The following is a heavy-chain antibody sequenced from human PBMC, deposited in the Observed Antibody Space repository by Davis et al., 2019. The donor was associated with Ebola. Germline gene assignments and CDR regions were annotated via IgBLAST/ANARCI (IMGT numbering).Heavy chain of an antibody. V-gene: IGHV3-74*01. CDR3: ALAVAGTGYFDY. J-gene: IGHJ4*02. CDR1: GFTFSSYW. CDR2: INSDGSST. D-gene: IGHD6-19*01. Sequence: PGGSLRLSCAASGFTFSSYWMHWVRQAPGKGLVWVSRINSDGSSTSYADSVKGRFNISRDNAKNTLYLQMNSLRAEDTAVYYCALAVAGTGYFDYWGQGTLVTVSS.